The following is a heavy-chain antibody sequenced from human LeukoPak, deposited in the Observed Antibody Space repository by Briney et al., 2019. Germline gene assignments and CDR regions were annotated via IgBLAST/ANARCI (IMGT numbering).Heavy chain of an antibody. Sequence: GGSLRLSCAASGFTFSSYGMHWVRQAPGKGLEWVAVISYDGSNKYYADSVKGRFTISRDNSKNTLYLQMNSLRAEDTAVYYWAKSLWYDPTLVDYWGQGTLVTVSS. D-gene: IGHD1-14*01. V-gene: IGHV3-30*18. CDR1: GFTFSSYG. CDR3: AKSLWYDPTLVDY. CDR2: ISYDGSNK. J-gene: IGHJ4*02.